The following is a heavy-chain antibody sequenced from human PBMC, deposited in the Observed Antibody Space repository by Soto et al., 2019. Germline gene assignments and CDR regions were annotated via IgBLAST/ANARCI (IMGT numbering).Heavy chain of an antibody. CDR1: GFTFDDYA. Sequence: EVQVVESGGGLVQPGRSLRLSCAASGFTFDDYAMHWVRQVPGKGLEWVSGINWNSGSIGYGDSVKGRFAISRDNAKNSLHLQMNSLSAEDTAFYYCVKDESINWYSGHFRHWGQGTLVTVSS. CDR3: VKDESINWYSGHFRH. CDR2: INWNSGSI. V-gene: IGHV3-9*01. J-gene: IGHJ1*01. D-gene: IGHD6-13*01.